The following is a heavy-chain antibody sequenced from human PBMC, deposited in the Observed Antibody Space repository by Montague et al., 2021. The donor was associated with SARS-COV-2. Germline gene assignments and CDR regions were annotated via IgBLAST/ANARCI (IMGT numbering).Heavy chain of an antibody. CDR1: GGSVNSGSYH. CDR2: IYYSGST. D-gene: IGHD3-3*01. V-gene: IGHV4-61*01. CDR3: ARELEIHDFLSGYYIGD. J-gene: IGHJ4*02. Sequence: SETLSLTCTVSGGSVNSGSYHCNWIRQPPGKGLEWIGYIYYSGSTGYNPSLKSRVTISLDTSKNQFSLNLTSVTAADTALYFCARELEIHDFLSGYYIGDWGQGTLVTVSS.